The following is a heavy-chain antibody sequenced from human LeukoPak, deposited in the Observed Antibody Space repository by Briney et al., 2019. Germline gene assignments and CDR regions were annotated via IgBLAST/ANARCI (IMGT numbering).Heavy chain of an antibody. Sequence: PSQTLSLTCAVSGGSISSGGYSWSWIRQPPGKGLEWIGYTYHSGSTYYNPSLKSRVTISVDRSKNQFSLKLSSVTAADTAVYYCARGSGIMDVWGKGTTVTVSS. CDR3: ARGSGIMDV. CDR2: TYHSGST. CDR1: GGSISSGGYS. V-gene: IGHV4-30-2*01. D-gene: IGHD5-12*01. J-gene: IGHJ6*04.